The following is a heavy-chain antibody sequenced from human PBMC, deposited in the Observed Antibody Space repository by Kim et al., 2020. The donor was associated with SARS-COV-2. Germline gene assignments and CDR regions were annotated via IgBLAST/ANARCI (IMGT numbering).Heavy chain of an antibody. CDR3: ARLFGDYRYFYGMDV. Sequence: SETLSLTCAVYGGSFSGYYWSWIRQPPGKGLEWIGEINFTGSSNYNPSLKSRATISLDTSKSQFSLKLSSVTAADTAVYYCARLFGDYRYFYGMDVWGQGTTVTVSS. V-gene: IGHV4-34*01. J-gene: IGHJ6*02. CDR1: GGSFSGYY. CDR2: INFTGSS. D-gene: IGHD4-17*01.